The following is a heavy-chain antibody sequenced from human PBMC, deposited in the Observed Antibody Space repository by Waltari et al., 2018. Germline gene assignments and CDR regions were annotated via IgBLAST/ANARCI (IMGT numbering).Heavy chain of an antibody. CDR1: GGSFSGYY. D-gene: IGHD3-22*01. V-gene: IGHV4-34*01. Sequence: QVQLQQWGAGLLKPSETLSLTCAVYGGSFSGYYWSWIRQPPGKGLEWIGEINHSGRTNYNPSLKSRVTISVDTSKNQFSLKLSSVTAADTAVYYCARGLRITMIVVVTYYYYYGMDVWGQGTTVTVSS. CDR2: INHSGRT. CDR3: ARGLRITMIVVVTYYYYYGMDV. J-gene: IGHJ6*02.